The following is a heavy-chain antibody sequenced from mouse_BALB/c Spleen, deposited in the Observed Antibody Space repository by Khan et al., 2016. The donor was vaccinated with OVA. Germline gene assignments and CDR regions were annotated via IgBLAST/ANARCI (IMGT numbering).Heavy chain of an antibody. CDR3: TRAGYGSFAY. Sequence: QVQLQQSGAELVKPGASVRLSCKASGYTFTSYYLYRVKRRPGQGIEWIGDINPSSGGTNFNEKFKSKATLTVDKSSSKAYIQLNSLTSADSAVYDCTRAGYGSFAYWGQGTLVTVSA. CDR2: INPSSGGT. D-gene: IGHD2-2*01. V-gene: IGHV1S81*02. CDR1: GYTFTSYY. J-gene: IGHJ3*01.